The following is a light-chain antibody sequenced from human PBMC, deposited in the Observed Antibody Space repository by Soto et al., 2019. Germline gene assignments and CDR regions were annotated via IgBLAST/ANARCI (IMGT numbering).Light chain of an antibody. J-gene: IGLJ3*02. CDR1: SRDVGGYNY. CDR3: YSYTNNNTPV. V-gene: IGLV2-14*01. Sequence: QSVLTQPASVSGSPGQSISISCTGTSRDVGGYNYVSWYQQHPGNAPKLLIYEVTNRPSGVSNRFSGSKSGNTASLTISGLQAEDEADYYCYSYTNNNTPVFGGGTKLTVL. CDR2: EVT.